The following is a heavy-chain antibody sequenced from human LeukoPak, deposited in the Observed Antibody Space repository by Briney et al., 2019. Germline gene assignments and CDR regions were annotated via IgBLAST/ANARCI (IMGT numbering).Heavy chain of an antibody. CDR1: GGPFSGYH. Sequence: SETLSLTCAVYGGPFSGYHWSWIRQPPGKGLEWIGEIDHSETTNYNPSLKSRITISVDTSKNQFSLKLSSVTAADTAVYYCARVNLLGYCTHGICPGGGLPFDYWGQGTLVTVSS. V-gene: IGHV4-34*01. CDR2: IDHSETT. CDR3: ARVNLLGYCTHGICPGGGLPFDY. D-gene: IGHD2-8*01. J-gene: IGHJ4*02.